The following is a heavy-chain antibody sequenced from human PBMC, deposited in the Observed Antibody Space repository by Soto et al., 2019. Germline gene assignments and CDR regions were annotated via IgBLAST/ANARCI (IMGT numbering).Heavy chain of an antibody. V-gene: IGHV3-13*01. D-gene: IGHD3-16*02. J-gene: IGHJ3*02. Sequence: EVQLVESGGGLVQPGGSLRLSCAASGFTFSSYDMHWVRQATGKGLEWVSAIGTAGDTYYPGSVKGRFTISRENAKNYLYLQMSSLRGGDTAMYYCARGGGYAYVWGRYRYKVGAFDIWGQGTMVTVSS. CDR2: IGTAGDT. CDR1: GFTFSSYD. CDR3: ARGGGYAYVWGRYRYKVGAFDI.